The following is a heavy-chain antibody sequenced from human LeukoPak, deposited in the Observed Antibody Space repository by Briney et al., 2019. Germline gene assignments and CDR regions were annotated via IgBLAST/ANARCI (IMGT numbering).Heavy chain of an antibody. CDR3: ARGDNWNYGIDY. CDR1: GFSFSIYT. J-gene: IGHJ4*02. D-gene: IGHD1-7*01. Sequence: GGSLRLSCAASGFSFSIYTMNWVRQAPGKGLEWVSYISSTSSITYYADSVQGRFTISRDNAENSLYLQMNSLRAEGTAVYYCARGDNWNYGIDYWGQGTLVTVSS. CDR2: ISSTSSIT. V-gene: IGHV3-48*01.